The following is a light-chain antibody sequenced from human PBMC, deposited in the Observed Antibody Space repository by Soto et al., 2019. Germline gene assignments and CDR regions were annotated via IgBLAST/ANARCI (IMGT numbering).Light chain of an antibody. V-gene: IGKV3-11*01. CDR1: QRVSRN. J-gene: IGKJ5*01. Sequence: EIVMTQSPATLSVSPGERATLSCRASQRVSRNLAWYQQKPGQAPRLLLYEASTRATGIPDRFSGSGSGTDFTLTISSLEPEDFAVYYCQQRSNWPPITFGQGTRLEIK. CDR2: EAS. CDR3: QQRSNWPPIT.